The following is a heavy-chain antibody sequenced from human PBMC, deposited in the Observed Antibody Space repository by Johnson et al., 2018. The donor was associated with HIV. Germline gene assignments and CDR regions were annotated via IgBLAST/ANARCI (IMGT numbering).Heavy chain of an antibody. CDR2: IYSAGST. D-gene: IGHD3-16*01. Sequence: VQLVESGGGLVQPGGSLRLSCAASGFTFSSYAMSWVRQAPGKGLEWVSFIYSAGSTYYADSVKGRFTISRDNSKNTLYLQMNSLRAEDTAVYYCARPLGPPLWHDACDIWGQGTMVTVSS. CDR3: ARPLGPPLWHDACDI. CDR1: GFTFSSYA. V-gene: IGHV3-66*02. J-gene: IGHJ3*02.